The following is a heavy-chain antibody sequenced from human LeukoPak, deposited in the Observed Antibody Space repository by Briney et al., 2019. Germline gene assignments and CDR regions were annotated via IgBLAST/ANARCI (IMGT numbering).Heavy chain of an antibody. CDR3: AREREGGSYLGAFDY. CDR1: GFTFSSYW. V-gene: IGHV3-7*01. D-gene: IGHD1-26*01. J-gene: IGHJ4*02. CDR2: IKQDGSEK. Sequence: GGSLRLSCAASGFTFSSYWMCWVRQAPGKGLEWVANIKQDGSEKYYVDSVKGRFTIPRDNAKNSLYLQMNSLRAEDTAVYYCAREREGGSYLGAFDYWGQGTLVTVSS.